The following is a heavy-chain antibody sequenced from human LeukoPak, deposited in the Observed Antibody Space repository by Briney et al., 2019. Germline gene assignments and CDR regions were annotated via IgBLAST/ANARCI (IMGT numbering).Heavy chain of an antibody. CDR3: ARGYNGYDLFDY. D-gene: IGHD5-12*01. V-gene: IGHV1-3*04. CDR1: GYTFTTYA. CDR2: INTGNGNA. Sequence: ASVKVSCKASGYTFTTYAIHWVRQAPGQRLEWLGWINTGNGNAKYSQKFQDRIIITGDTSASSAYMELNRLRSEDTAVYYCARGYNGYDLFDYWGQGTLVTVSS. J-gene: IGHJ4*02.